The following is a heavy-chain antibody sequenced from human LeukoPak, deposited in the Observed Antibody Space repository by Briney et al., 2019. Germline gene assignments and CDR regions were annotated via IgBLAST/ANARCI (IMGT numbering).Heavy chain of an antibody. V-gene: IGHV3-53*01. Sequence: TGGSLRLSCAASGFTVSSNYMSWVRQAPGKGLEWASVIYSGGSTYYADSVKGRFTISRDNSKNTLYLQMNSLRAEDTAVYYCARVFPWDYWGQGTLVTVSS. CDR2: IYSGGST. CDR3: ARVFPWDY. CDR1: GFTVSSNY. J-gene: IGHJ4*02.